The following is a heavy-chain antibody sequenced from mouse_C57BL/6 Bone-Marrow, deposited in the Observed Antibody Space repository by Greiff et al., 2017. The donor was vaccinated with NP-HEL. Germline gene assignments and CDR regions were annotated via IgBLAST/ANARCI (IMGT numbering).Heavy chain of an antibody. CDR2: IYPGSGST. CDR1: GYTFTSYW. V-gene: IGHV1-55*01. Sequence: VQLQQPGAELVKPGASVKISCQASGYTFTSYWITWVKPRPGQGLEWIGDIYPGSGSTNYNEKFKSKATLTVDTSSSTAYMQLSSLTSEDSAVYYCARGFDYWGQGTTLTVSS. CDR3: ARGFDY. J-gene: IGHJ2*01.